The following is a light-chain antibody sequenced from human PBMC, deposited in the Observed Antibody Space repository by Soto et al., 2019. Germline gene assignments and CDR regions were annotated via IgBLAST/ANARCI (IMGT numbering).Light chain of an antibody. CDR2: GAS. J-gene: IGKJ5*01. Sequence: EIVMTQSPATLSVSPGEKATLSCRASQSVGSNLAWYHQKPGQAPSLLIYGASTRATGIPARFSGSGSGTEFTLTISSLQSEDFAVYYCQQYNKWPQTFGQGTRLQI. V-gene: IGKV3-15*01. CDR3: QQYNKWPQT. CDR1: QSVGSN.